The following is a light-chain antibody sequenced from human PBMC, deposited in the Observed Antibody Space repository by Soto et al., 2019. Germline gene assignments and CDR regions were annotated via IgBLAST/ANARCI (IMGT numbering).Light chain of an antibody. J-gene: IGKJ1*01. Sequence: DIQMTQSPSAMSASVGDRVTITCRASQDISNYLAWFQQKPGKVPKRLISVASSLQSGVPSRFGGSGSGTEFTLTISSLQPEDFATYYCQQSYTTPRTFGQGTKVEIQ. CDR2: VAS. V-gene: IGKV1-17*03. CDR3: QQSYTTPRT. CDR1: QDISNY.